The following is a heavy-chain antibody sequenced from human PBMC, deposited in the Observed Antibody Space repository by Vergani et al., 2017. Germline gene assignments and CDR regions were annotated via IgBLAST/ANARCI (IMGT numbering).Heavy chain of an antibody. CDR1: GFSFSNYA. J-gene: IGHJ6*03. Sequence: EVQLLESGGGLAQPGGSLRLSCTASGFSFSNYAMSWVRQAPGKGLEWVSAIGGSGGSTYYADSVKGRFTISRDNSKNTLYLQVNSLRAEDTAVYYCARVRSLWGSMSYYYYMDVWGKGTTVTVSS. CDR2: IGGSGGST. V-gene: IGHV3-23*01. CDR3: ARVRSLWGSMSYYYYMDV. D-gene: IGHD7-27*01.